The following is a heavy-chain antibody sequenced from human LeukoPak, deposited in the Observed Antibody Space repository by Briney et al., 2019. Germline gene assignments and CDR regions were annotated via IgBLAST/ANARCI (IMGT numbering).Heavy chain of an antibody. D-gene: IGHD3-10*01. Sequence: PGGSLRLSCAASGFTFSSYWMSWVRQAPGKGLEWVANIKQDGSEKYYVDSVKGRFTISRDNAKNSLYLQMNSLRAEDTAVYYCARDPFKLCFGDPARGQGTLVTVSS. CDR1: GFTFSSYW. V-gene: IGHV3-7*01. CDR2: IKQDGSEK. CDR3: ARDPFKLCFGDPA. J-gene: IGHJ4*02.